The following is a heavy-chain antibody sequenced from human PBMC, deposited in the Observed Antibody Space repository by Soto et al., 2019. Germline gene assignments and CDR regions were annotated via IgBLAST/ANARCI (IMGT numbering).Heavy chain of an antibody. CDR2: IWYDGSDK. Sequence: QVQLVESGGGVVQPGRSLRLSCAASGFTFSNYGMHWVRQAPGKGLEWVSVIWYDGSDKYYADSVKGRFTISRDNYKNTLYLQMNGLRTEDTAVYYCATDQGIYWGQGTLVTVSS. CDR1: GFTFSNYG. D-gene: IGHD6-13*01. CDR3: ATDQGIY. V-gene: IGHV3-33*01. J-gene: IGHJ4*02.